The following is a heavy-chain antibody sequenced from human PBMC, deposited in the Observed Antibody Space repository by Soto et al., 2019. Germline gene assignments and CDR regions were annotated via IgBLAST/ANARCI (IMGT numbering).Heavy chain of an antibody. V-gene: IGHV4-38-2*01. CDR1: GYSISSGYY. J-gene: IGHJ6*02. Sequence: PSETLSLTCAVSGYSISSGYYWGWIRQPPGKGLEWIGSIYHSGSTYYNPSLKSRVTISVDTSKNQFSLKLSSVTAADTAVYYCAGSIVPDAPYYGMDVWGQGTTVTVSS. CDR3: AGSIVPDAPYYGMDV. D-gene: IGHD2-2*01. CDR2: IYHSGST.